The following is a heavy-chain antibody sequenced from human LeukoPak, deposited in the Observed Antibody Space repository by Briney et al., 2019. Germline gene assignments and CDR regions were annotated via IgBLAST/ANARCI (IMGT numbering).Heavy chain of an antibody. V-gene: IGHV3-53*05. CDR3: ARASMTNNDGY. J-gene: IGHJ4*02. CDR2: IYRGVST. D-gene: IGHD1/OR15-1a*01. Sequence: QPGVSLRLSCAASGFTVSSNYMRWVRHAPGKGLEGGADIYRGVSTYYADSVKGRFTIPSENAKYTRHPPMEHLRGEGNAVYLFARASMTNNDGYWGQGTMVTVSS. CDR1: GFTVSSNY.